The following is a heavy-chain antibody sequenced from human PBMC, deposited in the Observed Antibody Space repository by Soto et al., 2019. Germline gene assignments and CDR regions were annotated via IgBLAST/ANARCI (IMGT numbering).Heavy chain of an antibody. J-gene: IGHJ6*02. CDR1: GFTFSSYA. CDR2: ISYDGSNI. V-gene: IGHV3-30-3*01. Sequence: QVQLVESGGGVVQSGRSLRLSCAASGFTFSSYAMHWVRQAPGKGLEWVTVISYDGSNIYYADSVKGRFSISRDNSKNTLYVHMNSLRPDDTAVYYCARGSAAGIYFYGMDVWGQGTTVTVSS. CDR3: ARGSAAGIYFYGMDV. D-gene: IGHD6-13*01.